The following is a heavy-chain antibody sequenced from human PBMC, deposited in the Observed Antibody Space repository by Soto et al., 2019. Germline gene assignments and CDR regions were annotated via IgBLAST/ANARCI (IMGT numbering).Heavy chain of an antibody. CDR1: GYTFTGYY. D-gene: IGHD3-22*01. Sequence: ASVKVSCKASGYTFTGYYMHWVRQAPGQGLEWMGWINPNSGGTNYAQKFQGWVTMTRDTSISTSYMELSRLRSDDTALYYCARVGPSYYDSSGYSSFDYWGQGTLVTVSS. V-gene: IGHV1-2*04. CDR3: ARVGPSYYDSSGYSSFDY. CDR2: INPNSGGT. J-gene: IGHJ4*02.